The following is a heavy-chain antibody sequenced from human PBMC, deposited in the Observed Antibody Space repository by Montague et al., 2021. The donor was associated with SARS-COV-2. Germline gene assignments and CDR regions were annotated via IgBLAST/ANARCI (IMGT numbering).Heavy chain of an antibody. Sequence: TLSLTCTVSGASISSSNYYWGWIRQPPGKGLEWIATIHYSGSTYYKPSLKSRLTISVDTSKNQFSLRLSSVTAADTAVYYCARGDFGVVIIPYYYYYMDVWGKGTTVTVSS. CDR1: GASISSSNYY. CDR2: IHYSGST. V-gene: IGHV4-39*01. CDR3: ARGDFGVVIIPYYYYYMDV. D-gene: IGHD3-3*01. J-gene: IGHJ6*03.